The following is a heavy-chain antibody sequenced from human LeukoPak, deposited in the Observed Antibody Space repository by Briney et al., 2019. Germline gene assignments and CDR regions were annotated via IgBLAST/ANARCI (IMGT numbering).Heavy chain of an antibody. J-gene: IGHJ6*03. CDR3: ARSSANWYPNYMDA. V-gene: IGHV3-23*01. CDR1: GFTFSSYA. Sequence: GGSLRLSCAASGFTFSSYAMNWVRQAPGKGLEWVSAISGSGGSTFYTDSVKGRFTFSRDNSKNTLYLQMNSLRAEDTAVYYCARSSANWYPNYMDAWGKGATVTVSS. CDR2: ISGSGGST. D-gene: IGHD2-2*01.